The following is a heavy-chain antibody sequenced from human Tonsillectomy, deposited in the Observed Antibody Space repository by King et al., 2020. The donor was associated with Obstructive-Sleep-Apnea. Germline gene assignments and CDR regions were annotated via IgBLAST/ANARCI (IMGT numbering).Heavy chain of an antibody. V-gene: IGHV3-21*01. CDR3: ARYFDWLPLDY. CDR2: ISSSSRYI. CDR1: GFTFSTYS. J-gene: IGHJ4*02. D-gene: IGHD3-9*01. Sequence: VQLVESGGGLVKPGGSLRLSCAASGFTFSTYSMNWVRQAPGKGREWVSSISSSSRYIYYADSVKGRFTISRDNAKTSLYLQMNSLRAEDTAVYYCARYFDWLPLDYWGQGTLVTVSS.